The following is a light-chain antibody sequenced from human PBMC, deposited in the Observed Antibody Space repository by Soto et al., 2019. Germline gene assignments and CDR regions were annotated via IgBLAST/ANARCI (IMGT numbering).Light chain of an antibody. CDR2: GNS. CDR1: SSNIGAGYD. CDR3: QSYDSSLSGVV. Sequence: SVLTQPPSVSGAPGQRVTISCTGSSSNIGAGYDVHWYQQLPGTAPKLLIYGNSNRPSGVPDRFSGSKSVTSASLAITGLQAEDEADYYCQSYDSSLSGVVFGGGTKVTVL. V-gene: IGLV1-40*01. J-gene: IGLJ2*01.